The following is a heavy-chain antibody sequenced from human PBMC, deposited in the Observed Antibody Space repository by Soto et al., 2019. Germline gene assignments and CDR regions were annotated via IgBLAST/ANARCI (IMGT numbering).Heavy chain of an antibody. CDR2: IIPLFGTT. J-gene: IGHJ6*02. CDR1: GGTFTSYT. V-gene: IGHV1-69*01. CDR3: ARETTTVTRDYFYYGMDV. D-gene: IGHD4-17*01. Sequence: QVQLVQSGAEVKKPGSSVKVSCKASGGTFTSYTITWVRRAPGQGLEWMGGIIPLFGTTNYAQKFQGRVTITADESTTTAYVELSSLRSEDTAVYYCARETTTVTRDYFYYGMDVWGQGTTVTVSS.